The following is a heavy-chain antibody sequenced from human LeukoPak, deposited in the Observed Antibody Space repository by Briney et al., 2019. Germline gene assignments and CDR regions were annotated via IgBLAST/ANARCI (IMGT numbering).Heavy chain of an antibody. V-gene: IGHV4-4*07. CDR1: GGSITSYY. D-gene: IGHD2-15*01. Sequence: SETLSLTCTVSGGSITSYYWSWLRQPAGKGLEWIGRIYSSGSTNSNPSLKSRVTISVDTSKNQFSLKLSSVTAADTAVYYCARVRGWSYGMDVWGQGTTVTVSS. CDR3: ARVRGWSYGMDV. J-gene: IGHJ6*02. CDR2: IYSSGST.